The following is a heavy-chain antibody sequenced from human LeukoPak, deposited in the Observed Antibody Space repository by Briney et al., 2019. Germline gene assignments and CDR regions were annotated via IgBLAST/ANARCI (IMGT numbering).Heavy chain of an antibody. CDR2: ISYDGSNK. Sequence: GGSLRLSCAASGFTFSSYGMHWVRQAPGKGLEWVAVISYDGSNKNYADSVKGRFTISRDNSKNTLYLQMNSLRAEDTAVYYCARGRGFDFWSGYFDYWGQGTLVTVSS. J-gene: IGHJ4*02. D-gene: IGHD3-3*01. CDR1: GFTFSSYG. CDR3: ARGRGFDFWSGYFDY. V-gene: IGHV3-30*03.